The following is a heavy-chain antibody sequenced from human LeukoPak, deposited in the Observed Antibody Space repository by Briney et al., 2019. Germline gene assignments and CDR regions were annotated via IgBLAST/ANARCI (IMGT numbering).Heavy chain of an antibody. D-gene: IGHD2-21*02. CDR2: IYYSGST. J-gene: IGHJ5*02. Sequence: SETLSLTCTVSGGSISSGSYYWSWIRQPAGKGLEWIGSIYYSGSTYYNPSLKSRVTISVDTSKNQFSLKLSSVTAADTAVYYCARHATMVVTAPDSWFDPWGQGTLVTVSS. V-gene: IGHV4-39*01. CDR3: ARHATMVVTAPDSWFDP. CDR1: GGSISSGSYY.